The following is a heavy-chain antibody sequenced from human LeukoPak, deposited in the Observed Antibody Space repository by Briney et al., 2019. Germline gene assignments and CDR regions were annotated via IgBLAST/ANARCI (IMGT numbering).Heavy chain of an antibody. J-gene: IGHJ2*01. Sequence: GGSLRLSCAASGFTFSSYWMSWVRQAPGKGLEWVANIKQDGSEKYYVDSVKGRFTISRDNAKNSLYLQMNSLRAEDMALYYCAKDTTAIPHWYFDLWGRGTLVTVSS. CDR2: IKQDGSEK. V-gene: IGHV3-7*03. CDR3: AKDTTAIPHWYFDL. CDR1: GFTFSSYW. D-gene: IGHD5-18*01.